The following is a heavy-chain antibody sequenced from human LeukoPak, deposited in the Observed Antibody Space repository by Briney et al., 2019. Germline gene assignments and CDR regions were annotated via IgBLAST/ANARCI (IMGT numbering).Heavy chain of an antibody. J-gene: IGHJ4*02. CDR1: GFTFSIYA. Sequence: PGGSLRLSCAASGFTFSIYAMSWVRQAPGKGLEWVSDISGSGDSTYYADSVKGRFTISRDNSKNMLYLQMNSLRAEDTAVYYCAKEGRWYRNSSSRDHYFDHWGQGTQVAVSS. CDR2: ISGSGDST. D-gene: IGHD6-6*01. CDR3: AKEGRWYRNSSSRDHYFDH. V-gene: IGHV3-23*01.